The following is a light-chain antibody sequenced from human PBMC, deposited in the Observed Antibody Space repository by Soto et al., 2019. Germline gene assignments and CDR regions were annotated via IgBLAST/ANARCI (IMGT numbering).Light chain of an antibody. CDR3: AVWDVSLDGHAV. Sequence: QSVLTQPPSASGTPGQRVSISCSGSSSNIGSNTVRWYQHLPGTAPRLLIYNSIQRPSGIPDRFSGSKSGTSASLAISGLQSEYEADYYCAVWDVSLDGHAVFGGGTQLTVL. J-gene: IGLJ7*01. CDR2: NSI. CDR1: SSNIGSNT. V-gene: IGLV1-44*01.